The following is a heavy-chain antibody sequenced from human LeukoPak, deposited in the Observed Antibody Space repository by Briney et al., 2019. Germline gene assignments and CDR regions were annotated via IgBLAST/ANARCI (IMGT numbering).Heavy chain of an antibody. J-gene: IGHJ4*02. V-gene: IGHV3-23*01. CDR3: AKGSVSVVVPAVIPYY. D-gene: IGHD2-2*01. CDR1: GFTFKNYA. Sequence: GGSLRLSCAASGFTFKNYAMSWVRQAPGKGLEWVSGISGSGGSTYYADSVKGRFTISRGNSKNTLYLQMNSLRAEDTAVYYCAKGSVSVVVPAVIPYYWGQGTLVTVSS. CDR2: ISGSGGST.